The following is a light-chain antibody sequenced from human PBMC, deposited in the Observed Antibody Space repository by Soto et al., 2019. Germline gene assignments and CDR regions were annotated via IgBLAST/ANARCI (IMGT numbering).Light chain of an antibody. CDR1: SPNIGGNT. CDR3: AAWDDSLSGYV. J-gene: IGLJ1*01. Sequence: QSVLTQPPSASGTPGQRVTISCSGSSPNIGGNTVNWYQQFPGTAPKLLIYSNNQRPSGVPDRFSGAKSGTSASLAISGLQSEDEADYYCAAWDDSLSGYVFGPGTKLTVL. CDR2: SNN. V-gene: IGLV1-44*01.